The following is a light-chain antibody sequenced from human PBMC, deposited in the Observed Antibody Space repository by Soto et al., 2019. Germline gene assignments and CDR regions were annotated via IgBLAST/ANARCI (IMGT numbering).Light chain of an antibody. CDR2: EVT. J-gene: IGLJ1*01. CDR3: TSYTSSSTLV. V-gene: IGLV2-14*01. CDR1: SSDVGGYEY. Sequence: QSALTQPASVSGSPGQSIAISCTGTSSDVGGYEYVSWYQQHPGKAPKLVISEVTNRPSGVSTRFSGSKSGNTASLTISRLQAEDEADYYCTSYTSSSTLVFGTGTQLTVL.